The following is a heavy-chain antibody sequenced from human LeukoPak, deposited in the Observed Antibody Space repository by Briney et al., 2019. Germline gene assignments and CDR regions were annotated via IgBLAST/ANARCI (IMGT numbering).Heavy chain of an antibody. J-gene: IGHJ6*03. Sequence: SVKVSCKASGGTFSSYAISCVRQAPGQGLEWMGGIIPIFGTANYAQKFQGRVTITTDESTSTAYMELSSLRSEDTAVYYCARGFLSSSDRGYYYYYMDVWGKGTTVTVSS. CDR3: ARGFLSSSDRGYYYYYMDV. CDR2: IIPIFGTA. D-gene: IGHD6-6*01. V-gene: IGHV1-69*05. CDR1: GGTFSSYA.